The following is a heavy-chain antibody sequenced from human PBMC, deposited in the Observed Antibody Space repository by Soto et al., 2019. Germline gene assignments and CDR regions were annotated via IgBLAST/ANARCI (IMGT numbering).Heavy chain of an antibody. CDR1: GFSISDCS. CDR3: ASVLGSRRSGSYPSY. CDR2: ISTNNDAI. J-gene: IGHJ4*02. V-gene: IGHV3-48*01. D-gene: IGHD3-10*01. Sequence: EVQLVESGGGLVQPGGSLRLSCAACGFSISDCSMNWVRRAPGKGLEWISYISTNNDAIYYADSVKGRFTISRDNAKNSLYLQMNSLRAEDTALYYCASVLGSRRSGSYPSYWGQGTLVTVSS.